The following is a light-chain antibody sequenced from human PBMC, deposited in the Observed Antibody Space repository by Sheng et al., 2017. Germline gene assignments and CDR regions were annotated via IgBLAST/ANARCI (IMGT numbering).Light chain of an antibody. Sequence: EIVMTQSPATLSVSPGERVTLPCRASQNVGNNLAWYQQKPGQSPRLLIYGASIRAVGIPGRFSGRGSGTEFTLTISILQSEDFAVYYCQQCSIWPLTFGGGTKVEIK. CDR1: QNVGNN. CDR3: QQCSIWPLT. J-gene: IGKJ4*01. V-gene: IGKV3D-15*03. CDR2: GAS.